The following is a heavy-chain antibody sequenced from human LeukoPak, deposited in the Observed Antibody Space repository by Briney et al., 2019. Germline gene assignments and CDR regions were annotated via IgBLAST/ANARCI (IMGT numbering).Heavy chain of an antibody. Sequence: MGLMIPNSCNTAFAQKFQCRFTITRNTSISTAYMELSSLRPEDTAVYYCARGLWSGSYNGDYWGQGTLVTVSS. D-gene: IGHD1-26*01. CDR3: ARGLWSGSYNGDY. CDR2: MIPNSCNT. V-gene: IGHV1-8*03. J-gene: IGHJ4*02.